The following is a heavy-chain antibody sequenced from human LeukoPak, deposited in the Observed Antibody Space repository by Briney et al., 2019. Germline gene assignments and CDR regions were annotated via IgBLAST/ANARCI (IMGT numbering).Heavy chain of an antibody. Sequence: PGASLRLSCAASGFTFSSYAMSWVRQGPGKGLEWVSSIGESGGNTYYADSVKGRFTISRDNSKNTLYLQMNSLRDEDTAVYYCAKGRLRELNDCWGQGTLVTVSS. D-gene: IGHD1-7*01. CDR2: IGESGGNT. V-gene: IGHV3-23*01. CDR1: GFTFSSYA. CDR3: AKGRLRELNDC. J-gene: IGHJ4*02.